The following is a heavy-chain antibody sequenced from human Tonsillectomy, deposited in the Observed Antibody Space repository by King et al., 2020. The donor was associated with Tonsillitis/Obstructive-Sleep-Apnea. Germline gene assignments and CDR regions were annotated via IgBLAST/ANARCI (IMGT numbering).Heavy chain of an antibody. CDR2: IHYTGST. D-gene: IGHD3-10*01. V-gene: IGHV4-31*03. CDR3: AGGYDLNPAFGEFDC. J-gene: IGHJ4*02. CDR1: GGSISSGAYY. Sequence: QLQESGPGLVKPSQTLSLTCTVSGGSISSGAYYWNWIRQHPGKGLECIGYIHYTGSTYFNPSLKSRVTISIDTSKNQFSLKLSSVTAADTAVYYCAGGYDLNPAFGEFDCWGRGTLVTVSS.